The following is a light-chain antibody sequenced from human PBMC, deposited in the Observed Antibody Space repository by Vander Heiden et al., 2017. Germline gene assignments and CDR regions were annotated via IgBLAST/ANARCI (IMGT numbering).Light chain of an antibody. Sequence: QTLLTQAPSLSVSPGETVTVTCASSAGAVTSGNFPNWFQQKPVQGPMALIYSTTNKHSWTTARFAGSLLGDKAALTLSGVQPEDEADYYCLLYYGSSVIFGGGTRLTVL. J-gene: IGLJ2*01. V-gene: IGLV7-43*01. CDR3: LLYYGSSVI. CDR2: STT. CDR1: AGAVTSGNF.